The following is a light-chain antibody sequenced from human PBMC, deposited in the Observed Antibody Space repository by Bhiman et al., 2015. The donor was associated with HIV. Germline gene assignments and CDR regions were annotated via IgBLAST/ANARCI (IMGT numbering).Light chain of an antibody. CDR1: KLGDRY. CDR2: QDY. CDR3: RAWDNSQYV. Sequence: GSVAPGQTASITCSGDKLGDRYAGWFQLKPGQSPVLVIYQDYKRPSGVPERFSGANSGNTATLTISGTQAVDEADYYCRAWDNSQYVFGPGTKLTVL. V-gene: IGLV3-1*01. J-gene: IGLJ1*01.